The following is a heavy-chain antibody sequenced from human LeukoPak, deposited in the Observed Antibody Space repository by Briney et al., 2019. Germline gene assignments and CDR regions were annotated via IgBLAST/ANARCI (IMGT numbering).Heavy chain of an antibody. CDR3: ARRAYSAAYWKHFDY. V-gene: IGHV4-39*01. Sequence: SETLSLTCTVSGGSISSSSDYWGWIRQAPGKGLEWIGSIYYHENTYYNSSLKSRVTISVDTSKNQFSLKLNSVPAADTAVYFCARRAYSAAYWKHFDYWGQGTLVTVSS. CDR1: GGSISSSSDY. D-gene: IGHD1-1*01. J-gene: IGHJ4*02. CDR2: IYYHENT.